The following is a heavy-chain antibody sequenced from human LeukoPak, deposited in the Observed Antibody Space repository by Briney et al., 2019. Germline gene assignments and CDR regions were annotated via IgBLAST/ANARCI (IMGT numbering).Heavy chain of an antibody. CDR1: GGSISSYY. CDR3: ARVGIRDGYNPFDY. D-gene: IGHD5-24*01. V-gene: IGHV4-59*01. Sequence: SETLSLTCTVSGGSISSYYWSWIRQPPGKGLEWIGYIYYSGSTNYNPSLKSRVTISVDTSKNQFSLKLSSVTAADTDVYYCARVGIRDGYNPFDYWGQGTLVTVSS. J-gene: IGHJ4*02. CDR2: IYYSGST.